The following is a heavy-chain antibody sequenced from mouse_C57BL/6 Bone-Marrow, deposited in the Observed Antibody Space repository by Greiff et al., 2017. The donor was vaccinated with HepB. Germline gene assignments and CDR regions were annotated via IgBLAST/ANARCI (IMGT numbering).Heavy chain of an antibody. D-gene: IGHD3-2*02. CDR1: GFSLTSYG. J-gene: IGHJ4*01. V-gene: IGHV2-4*01. Sequence: QVQLKESGPGLVQPSQSLSITCTVSGFSLTSYGVHWVRQPPGKGLEWLGVIWGGGSTDYNAAFISRLSISKDNSKSQVFFKMNSLQADDTAIYYCAKREAAQAYYAMDYWGQGTSVTVSS. CDR2: IWGGGST. CDR3: AKREAAQAYYAMDY.